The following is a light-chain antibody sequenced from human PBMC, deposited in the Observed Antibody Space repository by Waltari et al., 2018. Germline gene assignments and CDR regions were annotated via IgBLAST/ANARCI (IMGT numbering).Light chain of an antibody. J-gene: IGLJ2*01. V-gene: IGLV3-1*01. CDR1: NLGHQY. Sequence: SYEVTQPPSLSVSPGQTASLTCSGENLGHQYTSWYQQRPGPSPLLVMHQNNVRPSGIPERFSGSSSGNTATLTISGTLSMDEAVYYCQTWDLIAVTFGGGTQLTVL. CDR2: QNN. CDR3: QTWDLIAVT.